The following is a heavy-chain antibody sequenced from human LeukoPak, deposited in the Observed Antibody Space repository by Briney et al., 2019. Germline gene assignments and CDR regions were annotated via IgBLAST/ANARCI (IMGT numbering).Heavy chain of an antibody. CDR1: GFTFDDYG. Sequence: GGSLRLSCAASGFTFDDYGMNWVRQAPGKGLEWVSYISSSGSTIYYADSVKGRFAISRDNAKNSLYLQMNSLRAEDTAVYYCAELGITMIGGVWGKGTTVTISS. CDR3: AELGITMIGGV. CDR2: ISSSGSTI. D-gene: IGHD3-10*02. V-gene: IGHV3-48*03. J-gene: IGHJ6*04.